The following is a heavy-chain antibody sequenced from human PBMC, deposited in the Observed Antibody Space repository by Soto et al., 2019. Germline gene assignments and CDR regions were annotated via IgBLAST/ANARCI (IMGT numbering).Heavy chain of an antibody. J-gene: IGHJ4*02. CDR3: AHRVLRTVFGLVTTTAIYFDF. CDR1: GFSLTTSGVG. Sequence: QITLNESGPTQVKPRQTLTLTCTFSGFSLTTSGVGVGWIRQSPGKPPERLALIYWDDDKRYCPSRKSRLTITTDTSKIQEVLTMADLDPADTATYYCAHRVLRTVFGLVTTTAIYFDFWGQGTPVAVSS. CDR2: IYWDDDK. V-gene: IGHV2-5*02. D-gene: IGHD3-3*01.